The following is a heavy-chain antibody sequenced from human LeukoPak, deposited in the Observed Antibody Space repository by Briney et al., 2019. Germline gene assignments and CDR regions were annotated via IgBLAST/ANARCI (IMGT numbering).Heavy chain of an antibody. V-gene: IGHV3-23*01. J-gene: IGHJ4*02. D-gene: IGHD5-24*01. CDR3: AKDRRWLQLPYFDY. CDR1: GFTFSSYA. CDR2: ISGSGGST. Sequence: GGSLRLSCAASGFTFSSYATSWVRQAPGKGLEWVSAISGSGGSTYYADSVKGRFTISRDNSKNTLYLQMNSLRAEDTAVYYCAKDRRWLQLPYFDYWGQGTLVTVSS.